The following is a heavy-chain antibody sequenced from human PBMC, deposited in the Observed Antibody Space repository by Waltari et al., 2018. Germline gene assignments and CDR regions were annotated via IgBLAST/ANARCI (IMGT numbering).Heavy chain of an antibody. CDR2: IYTSGST. CDR3: ARDGYYYDSSTNWFDP. J-gene: IGHJ5*02. Sequence: QVQLQESGPGLVKPSQTLSLTCTVSGGSISSDRYYGSWIRQPAGKGLEWIGRIYTSGSTNYNPSLKSRVTISVDTSKNQFSPKLSSVTAADTAVYYCARDGYYYDSSTNWFDPWGQGTLVTVSS. D-gene: IGHD3-22*01. V-gene: IGHV4-61*02. CDR1: GGSISSDRYY.